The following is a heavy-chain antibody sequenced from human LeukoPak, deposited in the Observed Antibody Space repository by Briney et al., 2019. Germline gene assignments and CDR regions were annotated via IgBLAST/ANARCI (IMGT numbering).Heavy chain of an antibody. CDR3: ARERADGVFDY. V-gene: IGHV4-59*11. Sequence: SETLSLTCTVSGGSISSHYWSWIRQPPGKGLEWIGYIYYSGSTNYNPSLKSRVTISVDTSKNQFSLKLGSVTAADTAVYYCARERADGVFDYWGQGTLVTVSS. CDR2: IYYSGST. CDR1: GGSISSHY. D-gene: IGHD5-24*01. J-gene: IGHJ4*02.